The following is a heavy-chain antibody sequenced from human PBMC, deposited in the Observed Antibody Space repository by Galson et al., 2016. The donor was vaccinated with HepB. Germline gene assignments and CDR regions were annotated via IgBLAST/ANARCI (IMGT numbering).Heavy chain of an antibody. D-gene: IGHD5-18*01. Sequence: SLRLSCAASGFTFSNAWMSWVRQAPGKGLEWVSAISGTGDGRDYADSVKGRFTISRDNLKNTVHLQMDSLRAEDTALYYCATSNSYGYVHWGQGALVTVSS. V-gene: IGHV3-23*01. CDR3: ATSNSYGYVH. CDR2: ISGTGDGR. CDR1: GFTFSNAW. J-gene: IGHJ4*02.